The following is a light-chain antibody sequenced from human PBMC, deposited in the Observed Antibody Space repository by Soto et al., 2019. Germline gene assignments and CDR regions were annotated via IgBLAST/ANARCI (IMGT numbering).Light chain of an antibody. CDR3: QQNGSSPRS. CDR1: QSVSSTY. V-gene: IGKV3-20*01. CDR2: GAS. J-gene: IGKJ1*01. Sequence: EIVLTQSPGTLSLSPGERATLSCRASQSVSSTYLAWYQHKLGQAPRLLIYGASSKASGIPDRFSGSGSGTDFTLTISRLEPEDFAVYYCQQNGSSPRSFGQGTKVDIK.